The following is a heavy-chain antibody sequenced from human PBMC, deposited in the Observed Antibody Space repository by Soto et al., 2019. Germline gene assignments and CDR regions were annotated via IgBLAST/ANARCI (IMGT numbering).Heavy chain of an antibody. Sequence: LSLTCTVSGGSISTSTYLWDWIRQPPGKGLEWIGSIYYIGNTYYNPSLKSRVTISIDTSENQFSLRLNSVTAADTAVYFCARRGSAVSVATGFDPWGQGTPVTVSS. CDR1: GGSISTSTYL. D-gene: IGHD1-1*01. J-gene: IGHJ5*02. CDR3: ARRGSAVSVATGFDP. V-gene: IGHV4-39*01. CDR2: IYYIGNT.